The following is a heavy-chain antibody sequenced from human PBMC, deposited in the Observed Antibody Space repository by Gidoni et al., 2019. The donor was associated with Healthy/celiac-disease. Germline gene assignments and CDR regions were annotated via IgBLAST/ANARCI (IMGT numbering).Heavy chain of an antibody. CDR2: ISWNSGSI. Sequence: EVQLVESGGGLVQPGRSLRLSCAASGFTFDDYAMHWVRQAPGKGLEWVSGISWNSGSIGYADSVKGRFTISRDNAKNSLYLQMNSLRAEDTALYYCAKERLVGNRGGYFDYWGQGTLVTVSS. CDR1: GFTFDDYA. J-gene: IGHJ4*02. D-gene: IGHD6-19*01. CDR3: AKERLVGNRGGYFDY. V-gene: IGHV3-9*01.